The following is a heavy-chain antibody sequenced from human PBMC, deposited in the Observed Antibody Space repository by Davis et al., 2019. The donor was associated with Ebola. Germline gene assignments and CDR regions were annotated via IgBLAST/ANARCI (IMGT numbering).Heavy chain of an antibody. Sequence: GESLKISCAASGFTFSSYSMNWVRQAPGKGLEWVSYISSSSSTIYYADSVKGRFTISRDNAKNSLYLQMNSLRDEDTAVYYYARRSRYGSGWFLDYWGQRALAIVSS. CDR1: GFTFSSYS. J-gene: IGHJ4*01. V-gene: IGHV3-48*02. CDR3: ARRSRYGSGWFLDY. CDR2: ISSSSSTI. D-gene: IGHD6-19*01.